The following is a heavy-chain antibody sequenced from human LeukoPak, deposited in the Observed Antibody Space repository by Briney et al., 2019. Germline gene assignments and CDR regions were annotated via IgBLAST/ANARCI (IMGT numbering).Heavy chain of an antibody. CDR2: IYPGDSDT. J-gene: IGHJ4*02. CDR1: GYTFTNYW. D-gene: IGHD3-10*01. V-gene: IGHV5-51*01. CDR3: AIDTNNYYGSGSFDY. Sequence: GESLKISCQGSGYTFTNYWIGWVRQMPGKGLEWMGNIYPGDSDTRYSPSFQGQVTISADKSISTAYLQWSSLKASDTAMYYCAIDTNNYYGSGSFDYWGQGILVTVSS.